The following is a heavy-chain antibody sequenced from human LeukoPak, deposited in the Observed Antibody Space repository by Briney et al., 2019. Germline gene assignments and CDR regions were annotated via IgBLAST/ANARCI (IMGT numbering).Heavy chain of an antibody. CDR2: IYPSGT. Sequence: PSETLSLACTVSGDSIGNNYWSWLRQPAGKGLEWIGRIYPSGTNYNPSLKSRVTISVDKSKNKVSLKLISVTAADTAMYYCANSSGSYRLWGQRTLVTVSS. V-gene: IGHV4-4*07. CDR1: GDSIGNNY. CDR3: ANSSGSYRL. D-gene: IGHD1-26*01. J-gene: IGHJ4*02.